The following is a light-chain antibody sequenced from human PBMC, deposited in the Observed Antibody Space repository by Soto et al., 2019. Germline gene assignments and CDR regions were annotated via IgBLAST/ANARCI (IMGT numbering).Light chain of an antibody. CDR2: GAS. V-gene: IGKV3-20*01. J-gene: IGKJ1*01. CDR1: QSFNSNY. CDR3: HQYGSSPRT. Sequence: EIWLTQFPGTLSLSPGERATLSCTASQSFNSNYLAWYQQKPGQAPRLLIYGASTRATGIPDRFSGSGSGTDFTLTISRLEPEYFAVYYCHQYGSSPRTFGPGTKVDIK.